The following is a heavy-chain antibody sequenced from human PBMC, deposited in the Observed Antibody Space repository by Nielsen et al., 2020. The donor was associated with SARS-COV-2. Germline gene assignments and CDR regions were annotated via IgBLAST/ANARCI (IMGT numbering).Heavy chain of an antibody. Sequence: SETLSLTCSVSGDYIRSNDYYWGWIRQPPGKGLEWVGSIYYSGSTFYSPSLKSRVTISEDPSKNQFSLKLSSVTAADTAVYYCARGRMEGAHSYGFDYWGQGTLVTVSS. CDR2: IYYSGST. D-gene: IGHD5-18*01. CDR3: ARGRMEGAHSYGFDY. V-gene: IGHV4-39*07. J-gene: IGHJ4*02. CDR1: GDYIRSNDYY.